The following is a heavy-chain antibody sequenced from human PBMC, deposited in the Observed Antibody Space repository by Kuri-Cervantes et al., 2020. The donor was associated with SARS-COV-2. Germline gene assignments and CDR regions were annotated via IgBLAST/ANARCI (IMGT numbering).Heavy chain of an antibody. D-gene: IGHD5-12*01. CDR1: GFTFSNAW. J-gene: IGHJ4*02. Sequence: GESLKISCAASGFTFSNAWMSWVRQAPGKGLEWVANIKQDGSEKYYVDSVKGRFTISRDNAKNSLYLQMNSLRAEDTAVYYCAREVSGYDFGWGRGTLVTVSS. V-gene: IGHV3-7*01. CDR2: IKQDGSEK. CDR3: AREVSGYDFG.